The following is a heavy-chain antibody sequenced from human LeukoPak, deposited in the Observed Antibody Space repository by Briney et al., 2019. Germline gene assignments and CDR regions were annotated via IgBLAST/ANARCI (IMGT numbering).Heavy chain of an antibody. Sequence: SETLSLTCTVSGGSISSYYWSWIRQPPGKGLEWIGYIYYSGSTNYNPSLRSRVTISVDTSKNQFSRKLSSVTAADTAMYYCARGEMATIEDAFDIWGQGTLVTVSS. V-gene: IGHV4-59*01. CDR3: ARGEMATIEDAFDI. D-gene: IGHD5-24*01. J-gene: IGHJ3*02. CDR2: IYYSGST. CDR1: GGSISSYY.